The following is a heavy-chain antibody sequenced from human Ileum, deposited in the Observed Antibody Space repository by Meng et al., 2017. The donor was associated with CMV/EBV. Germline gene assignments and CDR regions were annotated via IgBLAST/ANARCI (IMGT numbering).Heavy chain of an antibody. Sequence: VHLQEPGPGLVKPSENLFLTCSVSTDSISNYYCSWIRQAPGKRLEWIGNIHYSGTTNYSPSLNSRVTISLDTSKNQFSLNLRSVTAADTAVYYCAADIASVWMFFWGQGTLVTVSS. J-gene: IGHJ4*02. V-gene: IGHV4-59*01. D-gene: IGHD3-10*02. CDR3: AADIASVWMFF. CDR1: TDSISNYY. CDR2: IHYSGTT.